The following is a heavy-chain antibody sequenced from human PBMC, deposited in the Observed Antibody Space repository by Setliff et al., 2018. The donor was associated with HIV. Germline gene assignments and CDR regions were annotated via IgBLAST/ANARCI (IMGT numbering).Heavy chain of an antibody. CDR2: IIPMLGIT. Sequence: ASVKVSCKASGGSLRSYVINWARQAPGQGLEWMGGIIPMLGITNYAQNFQGRLAITADKSTTVSYMELSSLRSEDTAFYFCARVAHSSSYHYYGMDVWGQGTTVTVSS. J-gene: IGHJ6*02. CDR3: ARVAHSSSYHYYGMDV. V-gene: IGHV1-69*10. CDR1: GGSLRSYV. D-gene: IGHD6-19*01.